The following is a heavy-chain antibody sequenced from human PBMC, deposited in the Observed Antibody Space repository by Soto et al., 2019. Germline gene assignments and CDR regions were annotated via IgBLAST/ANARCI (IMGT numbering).Heavy chain of an antibody. CDR1: GFTFSSYG. D-gene: IGHD6-19*01. CDR3: AREPLDHSSGWYWLGY. Sequence: PGGSLRLSCAASGFTFSSYGMHWVRQAPGKGLEWVAVIWYDGSNKYYADSVKGRFTISRDNSKNTLYLQMNSLRAEDTAVYYCAREPLDHSSGWYWLGYWGQGTLVTVSS. CDR2: IWYDGSNK. J-gene: IGHJ4*02. V-gene: IGHV3-33*01.